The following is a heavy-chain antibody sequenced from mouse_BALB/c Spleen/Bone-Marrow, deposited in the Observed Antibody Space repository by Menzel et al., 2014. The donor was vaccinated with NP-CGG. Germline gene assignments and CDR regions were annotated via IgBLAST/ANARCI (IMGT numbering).Heavy chain of an antibody. CDR1: GFNIEDTY. Sequence: EVQLQQSGAELVKPGASVKLSCTASGFNIEDTYMHWVKQRPEQGLEWIGRIDPANGNTNYDPRFQGKATITADTSSNTAYLRLSSLTSEDTAVYYCARYGGRYYAMDYWGQGTSVTVSS. V-gene: IGHV14-3*02. CDR3: ARYGGRYYAMDY. CDR2: IDPANGNT. J-gene: IGHJ4*01. D-gene: IGHD1-1*01.